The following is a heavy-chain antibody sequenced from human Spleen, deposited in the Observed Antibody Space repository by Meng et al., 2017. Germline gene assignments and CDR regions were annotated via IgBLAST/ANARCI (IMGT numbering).Heavy chain of an antibody. Sequence: SETLSLTCTVSGGSISSTYYWGWVRQPPGTGLEWIGSMHYSGTTFYNPSLKSRVTISVDTSKNQFALRLRSVTAADTAVYYCARGLYCGYTSCYGPEFGYWGQGTLVTVSS. CDR2: MHYSGTT. CDR3: ARGLYCGYTSCYGPEFGY. V-gene: IGHV4-39*06. CDR1: GGSISSTYY. J-gene: IGHJ4*02. D-gene: IGHD2-2*01.